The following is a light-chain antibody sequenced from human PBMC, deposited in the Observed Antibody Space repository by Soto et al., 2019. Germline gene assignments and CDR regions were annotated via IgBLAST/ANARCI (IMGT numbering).Light chain of an antibody. CDR2: EVF. CDR3: NSYTSSSPFWV. J-gene: IGLJ3*02. CDR1: TSDVGGYNH. Sequence: QSALTQPASVSGSPGQSITISCTGTTSDVGGYNHVSWYQQHPGKAPKLMIYEVFNRPSGVSNRFSGAKSGNTASLTISGLQAEDEADYYCNSYTSSSPFWVFGGGTKVTVL. V-gene: IGLV2-14*01.